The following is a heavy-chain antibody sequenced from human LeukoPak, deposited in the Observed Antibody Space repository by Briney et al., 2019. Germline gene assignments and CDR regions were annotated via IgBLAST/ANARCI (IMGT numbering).Heavy chain of an antibody. CDR2: MDYSGTT. V-gene: IGHV4-39*02. Sequence: SETLSLTCTVSGDSISSSGRFYWGWLRQTPGKGLEWIGSMDYSGTTDYNPSLKSRVTLSVDTSKGQFSLELTSVTAADTALYYCARDHYNKTWYKYWGQGTLVTVSS. CDR3: ARDHYNKTWYKY. J-gene: IGHJ4*02. D-gene: IGHD1-1*01. CDR1: GDSISSSGRFY.